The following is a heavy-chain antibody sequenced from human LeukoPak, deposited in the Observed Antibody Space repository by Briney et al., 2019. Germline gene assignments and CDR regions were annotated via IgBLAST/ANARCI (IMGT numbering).Heavy chain of an antibody. V-gene: IGHV3-74*01. Sequence: GGSLRLSCAASGFTFSTYWMHWVRQAPGEGLVWVSRISGDGSITNYADSVKGRFTISRDNAKNTLYLQMNSLRAEDTAVYYCTRAISVNWGQGILVTVSS. CDR3: TRAISVN. CDR1: GFTFSTYW. J-gene: IGHJ4*02. D-gene: IGHD3-9*01. CDR2: ISGDGSIT.